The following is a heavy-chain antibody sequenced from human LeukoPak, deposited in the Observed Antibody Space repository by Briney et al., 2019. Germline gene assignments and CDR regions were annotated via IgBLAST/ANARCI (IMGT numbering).Heavy chain of an antibody. V-gene: IGHV4-34*01. D-gene: IGHD2-21*02. CDR3: ARDAFCLNGVCYSGRYDY. CDR2: VNSRGSA. J-gene: IGHJ4*02. CDR1: GESFSGYY. Sequence: KPSETLSLTCAAHGESFSGYYWTWIRQSPGKGMEWIGEVNSRGSANYNPSLTSRVTISVDTSKNQFSLRLTSVTAADAGVYYCARDAFCLNGVCYSGRYDYWGQGILVSVSS.